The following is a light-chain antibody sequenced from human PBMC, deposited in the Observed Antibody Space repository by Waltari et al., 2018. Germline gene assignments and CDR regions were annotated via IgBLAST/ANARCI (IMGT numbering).Light chain of an antibody. V-gene: IGKV3-20*01. CDR2: DAS. CDR1: QSVSSDY. CDR3: QQYGSTLSWT. Sequence: IVLTQSPGTLSLSPGERATLSCRAGQSVSSDYLAWYQQRPGQAPRLLIFDASSRAAGIPDRFSGSGSGTDFSLTISRLEPEDFAVYYCQQYGSTLSWTFGQGTKLEIK. J-gene: IGKJ1*01.